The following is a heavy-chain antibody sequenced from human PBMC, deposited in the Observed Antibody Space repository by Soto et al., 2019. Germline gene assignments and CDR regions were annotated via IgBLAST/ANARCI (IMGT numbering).Heavy chain of an antibody. Sequence: PGGSLRLSCAASGFTVSNNYMSWVRQAPGKGLEWVSVIYSGGSTYYVDSAKGRFTISRDNSKNTLYLQMNSLRAEDTAVYYCARDLFPRHYDSSGYYYWDFDYWGQGTLVTVSS. CDR3: ARDLFPRHYDSSGYYYWDFDY. J-gene: IGHJ4*02. CDR2: IYSGGST. CDR1: GFTVSNNY. V-gene: IGHV3-66*01. D-gene: IGHD3-22*01.